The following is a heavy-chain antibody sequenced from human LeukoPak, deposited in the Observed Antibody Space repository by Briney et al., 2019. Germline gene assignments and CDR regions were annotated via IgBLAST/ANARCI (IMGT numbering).Heavy chain of an antibody. CDR2: IYYSGST. CDR3: ARPKSQYYSNYVDY. V-gene: IGHV4-39*01. CDR1: GGSISSSSYY. Sequence: PSETLSLTCTVSGGSISSSSYYWGWIRQPPGKGLEWNGSIYYSGSTYYNPSLKSRVTISVDTSKNQFSLKLSSVTAADTAVYYCARPKSQYYSNYVDYWGQGTLVTVSS. D-gene: IGHD4-11*01. J-gene: IGHJ4*02.